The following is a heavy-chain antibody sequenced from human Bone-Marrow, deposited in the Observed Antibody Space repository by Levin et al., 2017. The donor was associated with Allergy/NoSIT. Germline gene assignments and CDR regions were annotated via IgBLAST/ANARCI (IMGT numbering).Heavy chain of an antibody. CDR2: IYYRGTP. CDR3: ARVVTGASGTYFDS. J-gene: IGHJ4*02. D-gene: IGHD2-21*02. CDR1: GGSINNNTYY. V-gene: IGHV4-39*07. Sequence: SQTLSLTCSVSGGSINNNTYYWGWLRQPPGKGLEWIGSIYYRGTPYYHSSLKSRVTTSVDATKHQFSLRLSSVTAADTAVYYCARVVTGASGTYFDSWGQGTLVTVSS.